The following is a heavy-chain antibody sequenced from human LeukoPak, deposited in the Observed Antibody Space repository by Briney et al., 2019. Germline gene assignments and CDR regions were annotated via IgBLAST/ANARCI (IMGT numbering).Heavy chain of an antibody. CDR2: ISGSGDST. J-gene: IGHJ4*02. CDR1: GFTFSSYA. D-gene: IGHD2-15*01. CDR3: VKGRQVAQFYFDY. Sequence: GGSLRLSCAASGFTFSSYAMSWVRQAPGKGLEWVSGISGSGDSTYYADSVKGRFTISRDNSKNMLYLQMDSLRAEDTAIYYCVKGRQVAQFYFDYWGQGTLVTVSS. V-gene: IGHV3-23*01.